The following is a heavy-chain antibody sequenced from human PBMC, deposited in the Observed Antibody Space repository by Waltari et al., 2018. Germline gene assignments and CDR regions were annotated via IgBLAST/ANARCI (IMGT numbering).Heavy chain of an antibody. CDR3: ARDRGDGYRTYYFDY. J-gene: IGHJ4*02. Sequence: QVQLVQSGAEVKKPGSSVKVSCKASGGTFSSYAISWVRQAPGQGVGWMGGIIPSLGTANYAQKFQGRVTITADESTSTAYMELSSLRSEDTAVYYCARDRGDGYRTYYFDYWGQGTLVTVSS. CDR1: GGTFSSYA. D-gene: IGHD3-10*01. V-gene: IGHV1-69*11. CDR2: IIPSLGTA.